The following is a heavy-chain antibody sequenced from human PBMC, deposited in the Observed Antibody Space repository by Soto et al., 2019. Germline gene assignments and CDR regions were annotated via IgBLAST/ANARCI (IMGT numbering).Heavy chain of an antibody. Sequence: SETLSLTCAVSGGSISSGGYSWSWIRQPPGKGLEWIGYIYHSGSTYYNPSLKSRVTISVDRSKNQFSLKLSSVTAEDTAVYYCAREGYYLNWFDPWGQGTLVTVSS. J-gene: IGHJ5*02. CDR2: IYHSGST. CDR3: AREGYYLNWFDP. CDR1: GGSISSGGYS. V-gene: IGHV4-30-2*01. D-gene: IGHD3-10*01.